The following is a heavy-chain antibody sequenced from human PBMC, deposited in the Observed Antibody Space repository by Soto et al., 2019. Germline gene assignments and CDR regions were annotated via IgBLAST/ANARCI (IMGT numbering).Heavy chain of an antibody. CDR1: GGSISSGDYY. V-gene: IGHV4-30-4*01. Sequence: QVQLQESGPGLVKPSQTLSLTCTVSGGSISSGDYYWSWIRQPPGKGLEWIGYMYYSGSTYYNPSLRSRVTISVDTSKNQFSLKLSSVTAADTAVYYCARGGYGDPYYFDYWGQGTLVTVSS. J-gene: IGHJ4*02. D-gene: IGHD4-17*01. CDR3: ARGGYGDPYYFDY. CDR2: MYYSGST.